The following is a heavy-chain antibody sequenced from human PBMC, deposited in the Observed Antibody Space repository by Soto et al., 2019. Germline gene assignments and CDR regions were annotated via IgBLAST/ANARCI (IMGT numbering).Heavy chain of an antibody. D-gene: IGHD3-9*01. CDR3: ARGGGDILTGYYNAPWY. J-gene: IGHJ4*02. V-gene: IGHV1-3*01. CDR1: GYTFTSYA. Sequence: ASVKVSCKASGYTFTSYAMHWVRQAPGQRLEWMGWINAGNGNTKYSQKFQGRVTITRDTSASTAYMELSSLRSEDTAVYYCARGGGDILTGYYNAPWYWGQGTLAIVSS. CDR2: INAGNGNT.